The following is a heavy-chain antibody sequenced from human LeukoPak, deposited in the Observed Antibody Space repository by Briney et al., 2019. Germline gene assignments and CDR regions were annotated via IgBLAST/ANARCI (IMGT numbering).Heavy chain of an antibody. CDR1: GYTFTSYA. Sequence: ASVKVSCKASGYTFTSYAMNWVRQAPGQGLEWMGWINTNTGNPTYAQGFTGRFVFSMDTSVSTAYLQISSLKAEDTAVYYCARVVGCGGDCYSGISDYWGQGTLVTVSS. CDR3: ARVVGCGGDCYSGISDY. D-gene: IGHD2-21*02. CDR2: INTNTGNP. V-gene: IGHV7-4-1*02. J-gene: IGHJ4*02.